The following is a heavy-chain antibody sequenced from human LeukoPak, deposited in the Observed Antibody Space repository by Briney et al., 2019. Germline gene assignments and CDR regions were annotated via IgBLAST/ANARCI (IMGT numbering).Heavy chain of an antibody. D-gene: IGHD2/OR15-2a*01. Sequence: GGSLRLSCAASGFTFTTYAMHWVRQAPGKGLEWVALIWYDGSNKYYTDSVKGRLTISRDNSKNTLYLQMNSLRAEDTAIYYCAREGPRGNSQFDYWGQGTLVTVSS. CDR1: GFTFTTYA. J-gene: IGHJ4*02. CDR2: IWYDGSNK. CDR3: AREGPRGNSQFDY. V-gene: IGHV3-33*08.